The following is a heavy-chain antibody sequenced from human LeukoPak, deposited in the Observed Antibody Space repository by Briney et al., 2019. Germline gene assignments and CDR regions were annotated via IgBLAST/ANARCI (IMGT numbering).Heavy chain of an antibody. Sequence: PGGSLRLSCAASGFTFSSYAMSWVRQAPGKGLEWVSAINGSGGSTYYADSVKGRFTISRDNSKNTLYLQMNSLRAEDTAVYYCANGLLRAAMPQSNYFDYWGQGTLVTVFS. J-gene: IGHJ4*02. D-gene: IGHD2-2*01. V-gene: IGHV3-23*01. CDR2: INGSGGST. CDR1: GFTFSSYA. CDR3: ANGLLRAAMPQSNYFDY.